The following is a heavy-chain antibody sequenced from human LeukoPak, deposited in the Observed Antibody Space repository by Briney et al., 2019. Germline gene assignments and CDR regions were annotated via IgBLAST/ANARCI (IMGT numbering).Heavy chain of an antibody. Sequence: WASVTVSCKASGYTFTIYYMHWVRQAPGQGLEWMGIINPSGGSTSYAQKFQGRVTMTRDTSTSTVYMELSSLRSEDTAVYYCARRKSSIAAAGPRLYYYYYGMDVWGQGTTVTVSS. CDR2: INPSGGST. CDR1: GYTFTIYY. CDR3: ARRKSSIAAAGPRLYYYYYGMDV. V-gene: IGHV1-46*01. J-gene: IGHJ6*02. D-gene: IGHD6-13*01.